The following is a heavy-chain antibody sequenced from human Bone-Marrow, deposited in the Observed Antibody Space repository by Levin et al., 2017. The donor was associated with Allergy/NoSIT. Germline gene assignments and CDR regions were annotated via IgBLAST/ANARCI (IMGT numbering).Heavy chain of an antibody. V-gene: IGHV4-61*03. CDR3: GRLYDYGDYHDPIEF. D-gene: IGHD4-17*01. CDR1: DGSLSGGIHY. J-gene: IGHJ4*02. Sequence: PSETLSLTCTVSDGSLSGGIHYWSWIRQPPGKGLEWIGYMFYSGSTNYNPSLGSRVTISLDTSKNHFSLELSSVTAADTAVYYCGRLYDYGDYHDPIEFWGQGTLVTVSS. CDR2: MFYSGST.